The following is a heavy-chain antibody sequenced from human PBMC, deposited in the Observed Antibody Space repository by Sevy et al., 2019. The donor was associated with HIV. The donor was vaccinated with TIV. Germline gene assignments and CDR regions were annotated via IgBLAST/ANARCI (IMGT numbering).Heavy chain of an antibody. Sequence: SETLSLTCAVYGGSFSGYYWSWIRQPPGKGLEWIGQINHSGSTNYNPSLKSRVTVSVDTSKNQFSLKLSSVTAADTAVYYCAREYYDSSGYYEEDYYYYGMDVWGQGTTVTVSS. J-gene: IGHJ6*02. CDR2: INHSGST. CDR1: GGSFSGYY. D-gene: IGHD3-22*01. CDR3: AREYYDSSGYYEEDYYYYGMDV. V-gene: IGHV4-34*01.